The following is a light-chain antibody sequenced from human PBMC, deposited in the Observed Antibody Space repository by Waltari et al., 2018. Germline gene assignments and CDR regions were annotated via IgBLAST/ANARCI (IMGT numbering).Light chain of an antibody. CDR3: QHYVRLPVT. Sequence: IVLTQSPGPLSLSPGVSVTLSCRASQSVSRALAWYQQKPGQAPRLLIYGASSRATGIPDRFSGSGSGTDFSLTISRLEPEDFAVYYCQHYVRLPVTFGQGTKVEIK. J-gene: IGKJ1*01. V-gene: IGKV3-20*01. CDR2: GAS. CDR1: QSVSRA.